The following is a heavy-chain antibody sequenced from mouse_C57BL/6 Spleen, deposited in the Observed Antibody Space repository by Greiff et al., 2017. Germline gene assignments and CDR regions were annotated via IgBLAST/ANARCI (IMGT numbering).Heavy chain of an antibody. CDR2: INPNNGGT. CDR3: ARKGNYYGSSYGFAY. J-gene: IGHJ3*01. CDR1: GYTFTDYN. Sequence: EVQLQQSGPELVKPGASVKIPCKASGYTFTDYNMDWVKQSHGKSLEWIGDINPNNGGTIYNEKFKGKATLTVDKSSSTAYMELRSLTSEDTAVYYCARKGNYYGSSYGFAYWGQGTLVTVSA. V-gene: IGHV1-18*01. D-gene: IGHD1-1*01.